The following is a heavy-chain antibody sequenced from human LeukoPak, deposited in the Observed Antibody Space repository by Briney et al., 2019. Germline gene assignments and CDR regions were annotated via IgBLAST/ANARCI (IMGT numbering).Heavy chain of an antibody. CDR1: GYTFTGYY. Sequence: ASVKVSCKASGYTFTGYYMHWVRQAPGQGLEWMGWINPNSGGTNYAQKFQGRVTMTRDTSISTAYMELTSLRSDDTAVYYCARPWQWLAPGAFDIWGQGTMVTVSS. J-gene: IGHJ3*02. CDR3: ARPWQWLAPGAFDI. CDR2: INPNSGGT. D-gene: IGHD6-19*01. V-gene: IGHV1-2*02.